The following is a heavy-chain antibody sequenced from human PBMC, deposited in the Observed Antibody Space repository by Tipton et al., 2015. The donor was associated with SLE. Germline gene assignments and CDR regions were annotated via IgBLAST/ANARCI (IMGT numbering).Heavy chain of an antibody. V-gene: IGHV3-66*02. J-gene: IGHJ6*03. CDR1: GFTVSNNY. CDR2: IFIGDNT. Sequence: SLRLSCAASGFTVSNNYMSWVRQAPGRGLEWVSVIFIGDNTYYADSVKGRFTISRDNSKNTLYLQMNSLRAEDTAVYYCARDGADHSSSDDKYMDVWGKGTTVTVSS. CDR3: ARDGADHSSSDDKYMDV. D-gene: IGHD6-6*01.